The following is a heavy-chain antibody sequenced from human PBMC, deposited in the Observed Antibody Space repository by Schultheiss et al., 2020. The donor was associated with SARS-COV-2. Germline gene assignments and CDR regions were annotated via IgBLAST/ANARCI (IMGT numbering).Heavy chain of an antibody. Sequence: SETLSLTCTVSGGSISSSSYYWGWIRQPPGKGLEWIGYIYYSGSTYYNPSLKSRVTISVDTSKNQFSLKLSSVTAADTAVYYCARRAYGEAFDIWGQGTMVTVSS. CDR2: IYYSGST. CDR3: ARRAYGEAFDI. D-gene: IGHD2-8*01. CDR1: GGSISSSSYY. V-gene: IGHV4-61*05. J-gene: IGHJ3*02.